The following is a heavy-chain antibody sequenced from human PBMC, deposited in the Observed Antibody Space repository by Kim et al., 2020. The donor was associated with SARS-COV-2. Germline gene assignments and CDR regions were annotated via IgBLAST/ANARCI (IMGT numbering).Heavy chain of an antibody. D-gene: IGHD4-17*01. J-gene: IGHJ4*02. CDR3: AKSYGLFDY. V-gene: IGHV3-23*01. CDR2: GST. Sequence: GSTYYADSVKGRFTISRDNSKNTLYLQMNSLRAEDTAVYYCAKSYGLFDYWGQGTLVTVSS.